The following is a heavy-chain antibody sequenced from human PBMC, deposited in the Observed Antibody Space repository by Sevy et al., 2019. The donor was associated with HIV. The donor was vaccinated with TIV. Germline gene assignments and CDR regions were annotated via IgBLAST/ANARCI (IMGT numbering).Heavy chain of an antibody. CDR1: GFTFSDYG. J-gene: IGHJ4*02. Sequence: GGSLRLSCAASGFTFSDYGIYWVRQAPGRGLEWVSFISQFGDNKYYAGSVEGRFTISRDNSNKTVYLQMESLRPDDTATYYCAKAHVITWWTLGFWGQGNLVTLSS. D-gene: IGHD2-8*02. CDR3: AKAHVITWWTLGF. CDR2: ISQFGDNK. V-gene: IGHV3-30*18.